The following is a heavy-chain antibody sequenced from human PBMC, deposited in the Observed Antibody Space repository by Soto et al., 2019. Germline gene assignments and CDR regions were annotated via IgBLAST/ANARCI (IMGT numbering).Heavy chain of an antibody. CDR3: ARAQYDFWSGYPSYGGYYYYYGMDV. CDR2: INPNSGGT. CDR1: GYTFTGYY. J-gene: IGHJ6*02. D-gene: IGHD3-3*01. Sequence: ASVKFSCKASGYTFTGYYMHWVRQAPGQGLEWMGWINPNSGGTNYAQKFQGWVTMARDTSISTAYMELSRLRSDDTAVYYCARAQYDFWSGYPSYGGYYYYYGMDVWGQGTTVTVSS. V-gene: IGHV1-2*04.